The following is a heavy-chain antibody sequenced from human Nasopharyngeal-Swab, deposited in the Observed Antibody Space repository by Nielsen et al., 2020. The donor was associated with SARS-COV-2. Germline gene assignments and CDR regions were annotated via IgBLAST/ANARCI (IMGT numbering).Heavy chain of an antibody. V-gene: IGHV4-59*13. CDR1: GGSISRDY. CDR2: IYDSGTT. J-gene: IGHJ4*02. CDR3: ARGGGERLWLSPSSFDN. D-gene: IGHD3-10*01. Sequence: SETLSLTCTVSGGSISRDYWSWIRQSPGKGLEWIGYIYDSGTTEYNPSLKSRVSILVGTSKNQFSLKMTSMTAADTAVYYCARGGGERLWLSPSSFDNWGQGTLVTVSS.